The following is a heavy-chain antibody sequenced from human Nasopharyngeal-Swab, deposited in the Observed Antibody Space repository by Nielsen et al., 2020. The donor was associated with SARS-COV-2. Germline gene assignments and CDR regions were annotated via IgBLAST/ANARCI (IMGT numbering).Heavy chain of an antibody. Sequence: GGSLRLSCAASGFPFSSYSMNWVLQAPGTGLEWVSSISNTNTYIYYADSVKGRFTISSDNAKNPLYLQMNSLRAEDTAVYYCASDHGPYYKWHDSSFDSWGQGTLVTVSS. CDR1: GFPFSSYS. V-gene: IGHV3-21*01. J-gene: IGHJ4*02. CDR3: ASDHGPYYKWHDSSFDS. D-gene: IGHD1-20*01. CDR2: ISNTNTYI.